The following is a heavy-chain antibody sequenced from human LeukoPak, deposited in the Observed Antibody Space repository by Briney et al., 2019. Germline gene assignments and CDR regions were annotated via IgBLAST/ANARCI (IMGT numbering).Heavy chain of an antibody. J-gene: IGHJ4*02. D-gene: IGHD3-22*01. Sequence: SETLSLTCTVSGGSISSSSYYWGWIRKPPGKGLEWIGSIYYSGSTYYNPSLKSRVTISVDTSKNQFSLKLSSVTAADTAVCYCARRSAPYYDSSGYPPYYFDYWGQGTLVTVSS. CDR1: GGSISSSSYY. CDR3: ARRSAPYYDSSGYPPYYFDY. CDR2: IYYSGST. V-gene: IGHV4-39*01.